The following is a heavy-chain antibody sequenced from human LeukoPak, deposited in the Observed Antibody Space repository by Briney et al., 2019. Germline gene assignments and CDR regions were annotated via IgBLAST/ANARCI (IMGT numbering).Heavy chain of an antibody. V-gene: IGHV4-31*03. CDR1: GGSISSGGYY. CDR2: IYYSGST. J-gene: IGHJ4*02. CDR3: ARDELGRLVY. Sequence: SETLSLTCTVSGGSISSGGYYCSWIRQHPGKGLEWIGYIYYSGSTYYNPSLKSRVTISVDTSKNQFSLKLSSVTAADTAVYYCARDELGRLVYWGQGTLVTVSS. D-gene: IGHD2-15*01.